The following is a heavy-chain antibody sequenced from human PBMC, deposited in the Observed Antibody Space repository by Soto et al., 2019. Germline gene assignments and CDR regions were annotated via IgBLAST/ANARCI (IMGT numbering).Heavy chain of an antibody. CDR1: GFKLGTYW. V-gene: IGHV3-7*01. Sequence: GGSLRLSCAASGFKLGTYWMAWVRQTPGKGLEFVANIRQDGNEISYVDSVKGRFTISRDNAKNALFLQMNSLRDDDTAVYFCGTDQWGGVFDIGGQGTMVTVSS. CDR2: IRQDGNEI. CDR3: GTDQWGGVFDI. D-gene: IGHD3-10*01. J-gene: IGHJ3*02.